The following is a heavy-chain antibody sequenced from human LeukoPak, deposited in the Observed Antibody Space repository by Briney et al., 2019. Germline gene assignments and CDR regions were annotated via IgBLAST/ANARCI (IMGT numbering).Heavy chain of an antibody. CDR2: INPNSGGT. CDR3: AKGHVGAPRMTTDY. V-gene: IGHV1-2*02. CDR1: GYTFTVYY. Sequence: ASVTVSYKASGYTFTVYYMHWVRHAPGQGLEWMGWINPNSGGTNYAQKFQGRVTMTRDTSISTAYMELSRLRSDDTAVYYCAKGHVGAPRMTTDYWGQGTLVTVSS. J-gene: IGHJ4*02. D-gene: IGHD1-26*01.